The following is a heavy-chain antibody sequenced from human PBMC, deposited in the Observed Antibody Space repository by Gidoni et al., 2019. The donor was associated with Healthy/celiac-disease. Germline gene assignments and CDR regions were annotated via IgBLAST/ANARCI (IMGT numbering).Heavy chain of an antibody. D-gene: IGHD3-16*02. J-gene: IGHJ6*02. Sequence: QVQLQESGPGLVKPSGTLSLTCAVSGGSISRRNWWSWVRQPPGKGLEWIGEIYHSGSTNYNPSLKSRVTISVDKSKNQFSLKLSSVTAADTAVYYCARDRYDYVWGSYRFEYYYGMDVWGQGTTVTVSS. CDR2: IYHSGST. CDR1: GGSISRRNW. CDR3: ARDRYDYVWGSYRFEYYYGMDV. V-gene: IGHV4-4*02.